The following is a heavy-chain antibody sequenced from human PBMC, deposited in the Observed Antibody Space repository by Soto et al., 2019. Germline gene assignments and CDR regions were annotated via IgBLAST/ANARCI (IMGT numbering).Heavy chain of an antibody. CDR3: ARDLGGIQLWLRDEYYYYGMDV. CDR1: GFTFTSSA. J-gene: IGHJ6*02. V-gene: IGHV1-58*01. CDR2: IVVGSGNT. D-gene: IGHD5-18*01. Sequence: GASVKVSCKASGFTFTSSAVQWVRQARGQRLEWIGWIVVGSGNTNYAQKFQERVTITRDMSTSTAYMELSRLRSDDTAVYYCARDLGGIQLWLRDEYYYYGMDVWGQGTTVTVSS.